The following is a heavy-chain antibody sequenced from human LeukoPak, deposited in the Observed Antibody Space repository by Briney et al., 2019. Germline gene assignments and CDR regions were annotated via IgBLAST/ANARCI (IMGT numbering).Heavy chain of an antibody. V-gene: IGHV4-34*01. CDR3: ARGETGSSGYYYHN. CDR1: GGSFSGYY. D-gene: IGHD3-22*01. J-gene: IGHJ4*02. CDR2: INHSGST. Sequence: SETLSLTCAVYGGSFSGYYWSWIRQPPGKGLEWIGEINHSGSTNYNPSLKSRVTISVDTSKNQFSLKLSSVTAADTAVYYCARGETGSSGYYYHNWGQGTLVTVSS.